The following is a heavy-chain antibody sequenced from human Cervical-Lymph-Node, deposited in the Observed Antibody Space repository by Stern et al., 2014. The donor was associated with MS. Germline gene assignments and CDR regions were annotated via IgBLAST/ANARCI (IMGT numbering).Heavy chain of an antibody. D-gene: IGHD5-12*01. V-gene: IGHV3-21*01. CDR2: SSSYSIFI. CDR1: GFTFSSYG. CDR3: ARNVSVAGDY. Sequence: EVQLVESGGGLVKPGGSLRLSCAASGFTFSSYGMNWVRQAPGKGLELISSSSSYSIFIVYAGSVKGRFTISRDNAKSSLYLQMNSLRAEDTAVYYCARNVSVAGDYWGQGTLVTVSS. J-gene: IGHJ4*02.